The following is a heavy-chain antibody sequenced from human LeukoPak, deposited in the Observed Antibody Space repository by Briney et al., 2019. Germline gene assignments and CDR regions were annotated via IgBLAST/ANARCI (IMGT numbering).Heavy chain of an antibody. J-gene: IGHJ6*02. CDR2: IIPIFGTA. CDR1: GGTFSSYA. Sequence: GASVKVSCKASGGTFSSYAISWVRQAPGQGLEWMGGIIPIFGTANYAQKFQGRVTITADESTSTAYMELSSLRSEGTAVYYCARVARYYYYGMDVWGQGTTVTVSS. CDR3: ARVARYYYYGMDV. V-gene: IGHV1-69*01.